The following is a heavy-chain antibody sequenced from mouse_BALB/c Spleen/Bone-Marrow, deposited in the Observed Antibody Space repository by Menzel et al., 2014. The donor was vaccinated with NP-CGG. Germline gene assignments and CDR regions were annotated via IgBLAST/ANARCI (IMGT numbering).Heavy chain of an antibody. CDR3: TRSYYRYDEEAWFAY. D-gene: IGHD2-14*01. J-gene: IGHJ3*01. V-gene: IGHV5-6-4*01. CDR2: ISSGGSYT. CDR1: GFTFXSYT. Sequence: EVQVVESGGGLVKPGGSLKLSCAASGFTFXSYTMSWVRQTPEKRLEWVATISSGGSYTYYPDSVKGRFTISRDNAKNTLYLQMSSLKSEDTAMYYCTRSYYRYDEEAWFAYWGQGTLVTVSA.